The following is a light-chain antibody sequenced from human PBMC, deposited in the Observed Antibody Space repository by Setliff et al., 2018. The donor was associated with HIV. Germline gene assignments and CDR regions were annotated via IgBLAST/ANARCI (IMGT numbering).Light chain of an antibody. V-gene: IGLV2-14*03. Sequence: QSVLTQPASVSGSPGQSITISCTGTSSDGGSYKYVSWFQQHPGKVPKVMIYDVSNRPSGFSNRFSGSKSGNTASLTISGLQAEDEADYYCSSYTSTSTLVFGTGTKVAVL. J-gene: IGLJ1*01. CDR1: SSDGGSYKY. CDR3: SSYTSTSTLV. CDR2: DVS.